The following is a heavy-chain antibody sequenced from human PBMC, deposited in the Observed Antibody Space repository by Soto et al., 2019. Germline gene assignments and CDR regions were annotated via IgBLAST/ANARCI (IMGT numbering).Heavy chain of an antibody. CDR2: IITIFGTA. CDR1: GGTFSSSA. CDR3: ARDRGYSGYDGTYYYYGMDV. Sequence: SVKVSCKASGGTFSSSAISWVRQAPGQGLEWMGGIITIFGTATYAQKFQGRVTITADEATSTAYMDMSSLRSEDTAVYYCARDRGYSGYDGTYYYYGMDVWGQGTTVTVSS. J-gene: IGHJ6*02. V-gene: IGHV1-69*13. D-gene: IGHD5-12*01.